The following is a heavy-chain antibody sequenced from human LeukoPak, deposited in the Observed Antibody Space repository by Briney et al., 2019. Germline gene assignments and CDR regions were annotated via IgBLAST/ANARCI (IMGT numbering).Heavy chain of an antibody. D-gene: IGHD3-22*01. CDR3: ARDGRGYYDSSGHYPLF. J-gene: IGHJ4*02. CDR1: GGSITNYY. V-gene: IGHV4-59*01. Sequence: SETLSLTCTVSGGSITNYYWSWIRQPPGKGLEWIGYIYYSGSTNYNPSLKSRVTISVDTSKNQFSLKLSSVTAADTAVYYCARDGRGYYDSSGHYPLFWGQGTLVTVSS. CDR2: IYYSGST.